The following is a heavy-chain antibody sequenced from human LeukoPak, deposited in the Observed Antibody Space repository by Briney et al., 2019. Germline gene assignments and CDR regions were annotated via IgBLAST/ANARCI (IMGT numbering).Heavy chain of an antibody. Sequence: GGSLRLSCAASGFTFSDYYMSWIRQAPGEGLEWVSYISSSGSTIYYADSVKGRFTISRDNAKNSLYLQMNSLRAEDTAVYYCARDRVDSSSSNWFDPWGQGTLVTVSS. CDR2: ISSSGSTI. J-gene: IGHJ5*02. CDR3: ARDRVDSSSSNWFDP. D-gene: IGHD6-6*01. V-gene: IGHV3-11*04. CDR1: GFTFSDYY.